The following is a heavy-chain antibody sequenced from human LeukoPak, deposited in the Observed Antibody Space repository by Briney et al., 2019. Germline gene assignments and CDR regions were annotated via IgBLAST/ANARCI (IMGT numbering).Heavy chain of an antibody. V-gene: IGHV6-1*01. Sequence: SQTLSLTCAISGDSVSSNSAAWNWIRQSPSRGLEWLGRTYYRSKWYNDYAVSVKSRITINPDTSKNQFSLQLNSVTPEDTAVYYCARDYVWGSYRRRDWFDPWGQGTLVTVSS. CDR1: GDSVSSNSAA. J-gene: IGHJ5*02. D-gene: IGHD3-16*02. CDR3: ARDYVWGSYRRRDWFDP. CDR2: TYYRSKWYN.